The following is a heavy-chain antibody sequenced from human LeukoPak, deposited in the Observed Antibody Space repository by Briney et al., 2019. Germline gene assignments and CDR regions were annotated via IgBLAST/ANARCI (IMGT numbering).Heavy chain of an antibody. V-gene: IGHV1-2*02. J-gene: IGHJ4*02. Sequence: ASVKVSCKASGYTFTSYAMNWVRQAPGQGLEWMGWINPNSGGTNYAQKFQGRVTMTRDTSISTAYMELSRLRSDDTAVFYCARDVGYCSRTSCFATLDYWGQGTLVTVSS. D-gene: IGHD2-2*01. CDR2: INPNSGGT. CDR1: GYTFTSYA. CDR3: ARDVGYCSRTSCFATLDY.